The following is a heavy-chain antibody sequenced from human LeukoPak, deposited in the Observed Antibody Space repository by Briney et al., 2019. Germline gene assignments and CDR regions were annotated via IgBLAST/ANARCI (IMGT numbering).Heavy chain of an antibody. CDR2: ISNSGGST. CDR1: GFTFSSFA. CDR3: AREGFSSSWYVGTFRYFYYYYMDV. D-gene: IGHD6-13*01. J-gene: IGHJ6*03. Sequence: PGGSLRLSCAASGFTFSSFAMSWVRQAPGKGLEWVSAISNSGGSTYYADSVKGRFSISRDNAKNSLYLQMNGLRAEDTAVYYCAREGFSSSWYVGTFRYFYYYYMDVWGKGTTVTVSS. V-gene: IGHV3-23*01.